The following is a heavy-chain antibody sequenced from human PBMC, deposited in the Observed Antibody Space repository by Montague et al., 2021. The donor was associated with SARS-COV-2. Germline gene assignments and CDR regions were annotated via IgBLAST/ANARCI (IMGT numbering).Heavy chain of an antibody. CDR3: ARDDFRWDFDC. V-gene: IGHV4-34*01. D-gene: IGHD2/OR15-2a*01. CDR1: GGSFSGCY. J-gene: IGHJ4*02. CDR2: INHSGST. Sequence: SETLSLTCAVYGGSFSGCYWSWIRQPPGKGLEWIGEINHSGSTNYNPSLKSRVTISVDTSKNQFSLKLSSVTAADTAVYYCARDDFRWDFDCWGQGTLVTVSS.